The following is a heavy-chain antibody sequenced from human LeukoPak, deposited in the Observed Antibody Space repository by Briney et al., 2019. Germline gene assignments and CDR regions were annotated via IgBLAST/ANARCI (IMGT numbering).Heavy chain of an antibody. CDR2: ISSSSSYI. J-gene: IGHJ6*03. Sequence: GGSLRLSCAASGFTLSSYSMNWVRQAPGKGLEWVSSISSSSSYIYYADSVKGRFTISRDNAKNSLYLQMNSLRAEDTAVYYCAREAYYYYYMDVWGKGTTVTVSS. CDR1: GFTLSSYS. V-gene: IGHV3-21*01. CDR3: AREAYYYYYMDV.